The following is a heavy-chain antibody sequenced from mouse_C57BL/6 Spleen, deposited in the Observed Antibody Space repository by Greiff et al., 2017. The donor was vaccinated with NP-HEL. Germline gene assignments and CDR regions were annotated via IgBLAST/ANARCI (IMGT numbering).Heavy chain of an antibody. Sequence: QVQLQQSGAELARPGASVKLSCKASGYTFTSYGISWVKQRTGQGLEWIGEIYPRSGNTYYNEKFKGKATLTADKSSSTAYMELRSLTSEDSAVYFCARVSSYYGSSYMYYFDYWGQGTTLTVSS. CDR2: IYPRSGNT. D-gene: IGHD1-1*01. CDR3: ARVSSYYGSSYMYYFDY. J-gene: IGHJ2*01. CDR1: GYTFTSYG. V-gene: IGHV1-81*01.